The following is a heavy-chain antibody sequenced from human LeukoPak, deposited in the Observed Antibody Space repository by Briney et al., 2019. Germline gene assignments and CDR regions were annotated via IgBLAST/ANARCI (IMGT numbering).Heavy chain of an antibody. D-gene: IGHD6-13*01. J-gene: IGHJ4*02. CDR2: IIPILGIA. CDR1: GGTFSSYA. Sequence: ASVKVSCKASGGTFSSYAISWVRQAPGQGLEWMGRIIPILGIANYAQKFQGRVTITADKSTSTAYMELSSLRSEDTAVYYCARDPSYSSSWPDYWGQGTLVTVSS. CDR3: ARDPSYSSSWPDY. V-gene: IGHV1-69*04.